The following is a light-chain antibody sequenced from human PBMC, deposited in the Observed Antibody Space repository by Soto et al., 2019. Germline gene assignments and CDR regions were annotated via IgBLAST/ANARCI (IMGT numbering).Light chain of an antibody. CDR3: QQYNNWPTEVT. V-gene: IGKV3-15*01. CDR1: QSVSSN. J-gene: IGKJ3*01. CDR2: GAS. Sequence: EIVMTQSPATLSVSPGERATLSCRASQSVSSNLAWYQQKPGQAPRLLIYGASTRATGIPARFSGSGSGTEFTLTISSLQSEDFAVDYCQQYNNWPTEVTFGPGTKVDIK.